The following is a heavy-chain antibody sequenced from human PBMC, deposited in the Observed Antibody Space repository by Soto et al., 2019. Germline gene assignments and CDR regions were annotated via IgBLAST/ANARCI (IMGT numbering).Heavy chain of an antibody. CDR1: GGSVSSGSYY. Sequence: QVQLQESGPGLVKPSETLSLTCTVSGGSVSSGSYYWSWIRQPPGKGLEWIGYIYYSGSTNYNPSLKSRVTISVDTSRNQFSLKLSSVTAADTAVYYCARNVYDFWSGYPFDYWGQGTLVTVSS. J-gene: IGHJ4*02. CDR3: ARNVYDFWSGYPFDY. CDR2: IYYSGST. V-gene: IGHV4-61*01. D-gene: IGHD3-3*01.